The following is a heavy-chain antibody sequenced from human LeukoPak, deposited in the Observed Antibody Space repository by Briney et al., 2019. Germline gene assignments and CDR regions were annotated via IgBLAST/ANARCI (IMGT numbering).Heavy chain of an antibody. CDR1: GGSISSYY. CDR2: IYTSGST. D-gene: IGHD3-10*01. CDR3: ARQDPYYYGSGSLNY. J-gene: IGHJ4*02. V-gene: IGHV4-4*09. Sequence: SETLSLTCTVSGGSISSYYWSWIRQPPGKGLEWIGYIYTSGSTNYNPSLKSRVTISVDTSKNQFSLKLSSVTAADTAVYYCARQDPYYYGSGSLNYWGQGTLVTVSS.